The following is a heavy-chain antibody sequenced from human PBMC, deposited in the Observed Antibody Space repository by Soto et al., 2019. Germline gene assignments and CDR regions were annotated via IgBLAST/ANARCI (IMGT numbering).Heavy chain of an antibody. CDR1: GYTFTSYA. D-gene: IGHD3-3*01. CDR2: INAGNGNT. CDR3: ARDLRVADFWSDYSDILPGHYIH. J-gene: IGHJ4*02. Sequence: ASVKVSCKASGYTFTSYAMHWVRQAPGQRLEWMGWINAGNGNTKYSQKFQGRGTITRDTSASTAHMELSSLRSEDTAVYYCARDLRVADFWSDYSDILPGHYIHRGQGTLVTVSS. V-gene: IGHV1-3*01.